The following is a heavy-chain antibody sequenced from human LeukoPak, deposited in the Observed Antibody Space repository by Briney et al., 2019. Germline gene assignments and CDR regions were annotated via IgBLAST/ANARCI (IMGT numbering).Heavy chain of an antibody. D-gene: IGHD3-10*01. J-gene: IGHJ5*02. CDR3: ARAGIYGSGSYSPNWFDP. CDR2: IYYCGST. CDR1: GGSISSGDYY. Sequence: PSETLSLTCTVSGGSISSGDYYWSWIRQPPGKGLEWIGYIYYCGSTYYNPSLKSRVTISVDTSKNQFSLKLSSVTAADTAVYYCARAGIYGSGSYSPNWFDPWGQGTLVTVSS. V-gene: IGHV4-30-4*08.